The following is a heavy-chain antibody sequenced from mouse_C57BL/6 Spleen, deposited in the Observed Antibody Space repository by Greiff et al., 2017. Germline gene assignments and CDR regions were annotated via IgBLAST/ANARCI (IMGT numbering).Heavy chain of an antibody. D-gene: IGHD2-4*01. J-gene: IGHJ2*01. V-gene: IGHV1-50*01. CDR1: W. CDR3: ARRSTMITTLDY. Sequence: WMQWVKQRPGQGLEWIGEIDPSDSYTNYNQKCKGKATLTVDTSSSTAYMQLSSLTSEDSAVYYCARRSTMITTLDYWGQGTTLTVSS. CDR2: IDPSDSYT.